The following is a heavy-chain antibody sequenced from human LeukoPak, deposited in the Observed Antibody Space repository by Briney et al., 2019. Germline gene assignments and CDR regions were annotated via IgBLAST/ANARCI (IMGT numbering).Heavy chain of an antibody. V-gene: IGHV3-11*04. Sequence: GGSLRLSCVASGFTFSDYYMSWIRQTPGKGLEWVSYISSSADTIYYADSVKGRFTISRDNSKNTLYLQMNSLRAEDTAVYYCAKDSYYDSSGYYRWGQGTLVTVSS. D-gene: IGHD3-22*01. CDR3: AKDSYYDSSGYYR. J-gene: IGHJ4*02. CDR2: ISSSADTI. CDR1: GFTFSDYY.